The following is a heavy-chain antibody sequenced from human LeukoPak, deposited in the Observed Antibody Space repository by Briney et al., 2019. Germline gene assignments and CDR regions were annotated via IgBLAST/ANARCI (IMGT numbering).Heavy chain of an antibody. D-gene: IGHD5-18*01. CDR1: GFTVSSNY. CDR2: IYSGGST. Sequence: GGSLRLSCAASGFTVSSNYMSWVRQAPGKGLEWLSVIYSGGSTYYADSVKGRFTISRDNSKNTLYLQMISLRAEDTAVYYCTTKRGYSYGYADWGQGTLVTVSS. V-gene: IGHV3-66*01. J-gene: IGHJ4*02. CDR3: TTKRGYSYGYAD.